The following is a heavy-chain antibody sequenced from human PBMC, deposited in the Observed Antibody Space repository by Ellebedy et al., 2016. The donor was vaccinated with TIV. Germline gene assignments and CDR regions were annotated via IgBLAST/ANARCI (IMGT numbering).Heavy chain of an antibody. CDR2: IYHTGSN. D-gene: IGHD4-17*01. J-gene: IGHJ3*02. Sequence: MPSETLSLTCAVSGGSITSGHYSWSWIRQPPGKGLEWIGYIYHTGSNYYNPSLKSRVTISVDRSKNQFSLKVSSVIATDTAVYYCARMTSVTRPRGTFDIWGQGTMVTASS. V-gene: IGHV4-30-2*01. CDR3: ARMTSVTRPRGTFDI. CDR1: GGSITSGHYS.